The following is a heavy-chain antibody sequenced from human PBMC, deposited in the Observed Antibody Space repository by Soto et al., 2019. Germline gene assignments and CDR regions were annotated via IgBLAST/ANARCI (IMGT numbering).Heavy chain of an antibody. Sequence: QVQLQESGPGLVKPSQTLSLTCTVSGGSISSGGYYWSWIRQHPGKGLEWVGYIYYSGSTYFNPSLKSRVTRSVATSKNQFSLKLSSVTAADTAVYYCARGRGYYDSSGYHKPGDFDYWGQGTLVTVSS. CDR3: ARGRGYYDSSGYHKPGDFDY. CDR2: IYYSGST. J-gene: IGHJ4*02. CDR1: GGSISSGGYY. D-gene: IGHD3-22*01. V-gene: IGHV4-31*03.